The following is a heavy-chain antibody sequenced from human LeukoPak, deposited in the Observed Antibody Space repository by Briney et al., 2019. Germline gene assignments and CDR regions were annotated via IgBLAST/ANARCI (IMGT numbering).Heavy chain of an antibody. CDR2: ISYDGSNK. J-gene: IGHJ6*02. V-gene: IGHV3-30*18. CDR3: AKDLGFGELLSHHYYYYGMDV. D-gene: IGHD3-10*01. CDR1: GFTFSSYG. Sequence: PGGSLRLSCSASGFTFSSYGMHWVRQAPGKGLEWVAVISYDGSNKYYADSVKGRFTISRDNSKNTLYLQMNSLRAEDTAVYYCAKDLGFGELLSHHYYYYGMDVWGQGTTVTVSS.